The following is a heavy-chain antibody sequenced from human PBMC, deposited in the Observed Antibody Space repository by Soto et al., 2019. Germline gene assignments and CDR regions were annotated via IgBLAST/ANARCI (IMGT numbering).Heavy chain of an antibody. J-gene: IGHJ6*02. CDR3: AREQDRGHYYYYYGMDV. CDR2: IWYDGSNK. CDR1: GFTFSSYG. Sequence: PGRSLRLSCAASGFTFSSYGMHWVRQAACKGLEWVAVIWYDGSNKYYADSVKGRFTISRDNSKNTLYLQMNSLRAEDTAVYYCAREQDRGHYYYYYGMDVWGQGTTVTVSS. D-gene: IGHD3-10*01. V-gene: IGHV3-33*01.